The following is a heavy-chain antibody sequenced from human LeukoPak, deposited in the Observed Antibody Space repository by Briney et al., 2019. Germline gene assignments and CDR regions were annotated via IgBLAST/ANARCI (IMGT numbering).Heavy chain of an antibody. J-gene: IGHJ6*02. Sequence: GGSLRLSCAASGFTVSSNYMSWVRQAPGKGLEWVSVIYSGGSTYYADSVKGRFTISRDNSKNTLYLQMNSLRAEDTAVYYCARDPPYGDYYYYYGMDVWGQGTTVTVSS. CDR3: ARDPPYGDYYYYYGMDV. V-gene: IGHV3-66*01. D-gene: IGHD4-17*01. CDR2: IYSGGST. CDR1: GFTVSSNY.